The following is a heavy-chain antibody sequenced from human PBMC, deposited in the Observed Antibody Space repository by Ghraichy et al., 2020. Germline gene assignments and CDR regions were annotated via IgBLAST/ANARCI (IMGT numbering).Heavy chain of an antibody. CDR3: AGSRAAAGTDLED. D-gene: IGHD6-13*01. CDR2: IFYTGTA. J-gene: IGHJ1*01. V-gene: IGHV4-31*11. Sequence: SETLSLTCALSGDSITTSGYYWSWIRQFPGRGLEWIGYIFYTGTAYYNPSLKSRVSISMDTSQNQFSLNLRSVTAADTVVYFCAGSRAAAGTDLEDWGQGTLVIVSS. CDR1: GDSITTSGYY.